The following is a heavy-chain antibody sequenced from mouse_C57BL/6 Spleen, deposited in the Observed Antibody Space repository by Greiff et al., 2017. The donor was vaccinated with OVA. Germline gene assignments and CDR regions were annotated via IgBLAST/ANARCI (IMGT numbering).Heavy chain of an antibody. V-gene: IGHV1-15*01. CDR2: IDPVTGGT. D-gene: IGHD1-1*01. J-gene: IGHJ2*01. CDR1: GYTFTDYE. CDR3: TRYYYGSSSPFDY. Sequence: VQLQQSGAELVRPGASVTLSCKASGYTFTDYEMPWVKQTPVHGLEWIGAIDPVTGGTAYNQKFKGKAILTADKSSSTAYMEPRSLTYEASAVYYCTRYYYGSSSPFDYWGQGTTLTVSS.